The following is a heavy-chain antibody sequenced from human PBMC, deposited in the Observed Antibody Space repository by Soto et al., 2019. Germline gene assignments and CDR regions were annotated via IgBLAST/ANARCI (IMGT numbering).Heavy chain of an antibody. J-gene: IGHJ5*02. D-gene: IGHD3-3*01. V-gene: IGHV4-30-4*01. CDR1: GGSIGSGDYY. CDR2: IYYSGST. CDR3: ARDPIFGVSS. Sequence: SETLSLTCTVSGGSIGSGDYYWSWIRQPPGKGLEWIGYIYYSGSTYYNPSLKSRVTISVDTSKNQFSLKLSSVTAADTAVYYCARDPIFGVSSWGQGTLVTAPQ.